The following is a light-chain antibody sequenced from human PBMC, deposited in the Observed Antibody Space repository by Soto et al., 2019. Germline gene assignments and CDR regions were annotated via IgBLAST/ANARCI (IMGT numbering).Light chain of an antibody. Sequence: QSALTQPASVSGSPGQSITISCTGTSSDVGGYNYVSWYQQHPGKAPKLMIYDVSNRPSGASNRFSGSKFGNTASLSISGLQAEDEADYYCSSYTSSITLVFGGGTKLTVL. CDR3: SSYTSSITLV. CDR2: DVS. V-gene: IGLV2-14*03. J-gene: IGLJ2*01. CDR1: SSDVGGYNY.